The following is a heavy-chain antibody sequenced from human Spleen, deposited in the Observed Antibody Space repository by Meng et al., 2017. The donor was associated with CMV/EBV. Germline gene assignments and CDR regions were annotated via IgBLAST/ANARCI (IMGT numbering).Heavy chain of an antibody. Sequence: GESLKISCAASGFTFSAYYMSWIRQAPGKGLEWVSYINGGGRTVFYADSVQGRFTMSRDNARNSLYLQMNNLRDEDTAVYFCARGDDYGDHDFFDYWGQGTLVTVSS. CDR3: ARGDDYGDHDFFDY. CDR2: INGGGRTV. D-gene: IGHD4-17*01. V-gene: IGHV3-11*04. J-gene: IGHJ4*02. CDR1: GFTFSAYY.